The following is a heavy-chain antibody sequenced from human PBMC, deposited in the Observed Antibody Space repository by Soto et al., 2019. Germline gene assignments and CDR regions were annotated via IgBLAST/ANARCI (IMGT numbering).Heavy chain of an antibody. CDR3: ARRGTLSGRDAFDV. J-gene: IGHJ3*01. Sequence: PGESLKISCRGSGYYSSSYWIAWVRQMPGKGLEWVGSVYVSDSETKYSLSFQGQVTISADKYTNTAYLYWSSLKASDTAMYYCARRGTLSGRDAFDVWGEGTMVTVSS. CDR2: VYVSDSET. D-gene: IGHD5-12*01. CDR1: GYYSSSYW. V-gene: IGHV5-51*01.